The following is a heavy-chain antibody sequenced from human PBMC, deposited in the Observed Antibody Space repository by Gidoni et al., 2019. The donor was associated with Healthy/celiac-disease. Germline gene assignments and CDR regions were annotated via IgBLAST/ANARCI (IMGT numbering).Heavy chain of an antibody. D-gene: IGHD2-21*02. V-gene: IGHV4-34*01. CDR3: ARGHQPLLEGEGFDY. CDR2: INHSGST. J-gene: IGHJ4*02. CDR1: GGSFSGYY. Sequence: QVQLQQRGAGLLKPSETLSLTGAVYGGSFSGYYWSWIRQPPGKGLEGIGVINHSGSTNYNPSLKSRVTISVDTSKNQFSLKLSSVTAADTAVYYCARGHQPLLEGEGFDYWGQGTLVTVSS.